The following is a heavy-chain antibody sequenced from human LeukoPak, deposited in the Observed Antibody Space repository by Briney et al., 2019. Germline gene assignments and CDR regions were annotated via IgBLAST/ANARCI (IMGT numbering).Heavy chain of an antibody. CDR3: ATYMLRDNWNVHTFDS. J-gene: IGHJ4*02. D-gene: IGHD1-1*01. Sequence: ASVKVSCKASGGTFITHTINWVRQAPGQGLEWMGGIIPIFGTANYAQKFQGRITITTDDSTSTAYMELSSLRSEDTAVYYCATYMLRDNWNVHTFDSWGQGTLVTVSS. CDR2: IIPIFGTA. V-gene: IGHV1-69*05. CDR1: GGTFITHT.